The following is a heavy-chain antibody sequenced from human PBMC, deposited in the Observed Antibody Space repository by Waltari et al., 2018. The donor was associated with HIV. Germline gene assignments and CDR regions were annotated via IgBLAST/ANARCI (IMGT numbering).Heavy chain of an antibody. J-gene: IGHJ4*02. CDR1: GFTFSTYE. Sequence: EVQVVESGGGLVQPGGSLRLSCAASGFTFSTYEMNWVRQAPGKGLEGVSYISSSGSTIYYADSVKGRFTISRDNAKNSLYLQMNSLRAEDTAVYFCARDGSSYYGLDYWGRGTLVTVSS. CDR2: ISSSGSTI. D-gene: IGHD1-26*01. V-gene: IGHV3-48*03. CDR3: ARDGSSYYGLDY.